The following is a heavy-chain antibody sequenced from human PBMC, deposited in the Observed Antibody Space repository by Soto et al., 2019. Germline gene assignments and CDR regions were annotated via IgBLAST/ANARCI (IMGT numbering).Heavy chain of an antibody. V-gene: IGHV3-11*01. CDR3: ARDLRAVGMASRFDP. Sequence: ESGGGLVKPGGSLRLSCAASGFTFGDYYMTWIRQAPGKGLEWVSFIGNRGTGIYYADSVKGRFTIFMDNAKNSLYLQMNSLRAEDTAMYYCARDLRAVGMASRFDPWGQGTLVTVSS. CDR2: IGNRGTGI. J-gene: IGHJ5*02. CDR1: GFTFGDYY. D-gene: IGHD6-13*01.